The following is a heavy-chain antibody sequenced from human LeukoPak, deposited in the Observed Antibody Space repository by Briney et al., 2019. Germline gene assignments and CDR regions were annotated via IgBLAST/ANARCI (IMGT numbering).Heavy chain of an antibody. V-gene: IGHV3-74*01. CDR2: INSDGSST. D-gene: IGHD1-26*01. CDR3: ARDGVVGATTYYMDV. CDR1: GFTFSSYW. J-gene: IGHJ6*03. Sequence: TGGSLRLSCAASGFTFSSYWMHWVRQAPGEGLVWVSRINSDGSSTSYADSVKGRFTISRDNAKNTLYLQMNSLRAEDTAVYYCARDGVVGATTYYMDVWGKGTTVTVSS.